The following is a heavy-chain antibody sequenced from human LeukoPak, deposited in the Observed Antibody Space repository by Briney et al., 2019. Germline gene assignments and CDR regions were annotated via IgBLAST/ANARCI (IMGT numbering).Heavy chain of an antibody. Sequence: PSETLSLTCGVSGGSIRSTNWWSWVRQPPGQGLEWVSVIYSDGSPYYADSVRGRFTISRDNSKNTLYLQMNSLRAEDTAVYYCARLRRELWGLSFDDWGQGTRVTVSS. CDR2: IYSDGSP. CDR3: ARLRRELWGLSFDD. J-gene: IGHJ4*02. V-gene: IGHV3-66*04. CDR1: GGSIRSTNW. D-gene: IGHD1-7*01.